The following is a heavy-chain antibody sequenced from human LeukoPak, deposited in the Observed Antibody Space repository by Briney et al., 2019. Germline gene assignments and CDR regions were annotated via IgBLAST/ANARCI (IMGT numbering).Heavy chain of an antibody. J-gene: IGHJ4*02. Sequence: SETLSLTCTVSGGSISSSSYYWGWIRQPPGKGLEWIGSIYYSGSTYYNPSLKSRVTISVDTSKNQFSLKLSSVTAADTAVYYCASSYDSWRSGSYSDYWGQGTLVTVSS. CDR2: IYYSGST. CDR1: GGSISSSSYY. D-gene: IGHD3-22*01. CDR3: ASSYDSWRSGSYSDY. V-gene: IGHV4-39*01.